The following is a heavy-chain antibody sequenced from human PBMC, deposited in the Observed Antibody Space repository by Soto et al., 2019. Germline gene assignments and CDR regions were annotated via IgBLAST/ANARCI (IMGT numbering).Heavy chain of an antibody. J-gene: IGHJ6*03. D-gene: IGHD3-10*01. CDR2: IYSGGST. CDR1: GFTVSSNY. V-gene: IGHV3-66*01. Sequence: GGSMRLSCAASGFTVSSNYMGGVRQPPGKGLEWVSVIYSGGSTYYADSVKGRFTISRDNSKNTLYLQMNSLRAEDTAVYYCARDRGGYYYYYYMDVWGKGTTVTVSS. CDR3: ARDRGGYYYYYYMDV.